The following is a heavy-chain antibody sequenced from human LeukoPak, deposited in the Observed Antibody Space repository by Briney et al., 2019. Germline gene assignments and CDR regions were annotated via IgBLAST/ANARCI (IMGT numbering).Heavy chain of an antibody. D-gene: IGHD6-19*01. Sequence: PGGSLRLSCAASGFTFSRYRMNWVRQAPGKGLQWVSYISGDNDISHYADSMKGRFTISRDNSKNTLYLQMNSLRAEDTAVYYCAKVARSEGIAVAGLFDYWGQGTLVTVSS. CDR2: ISGDNDIS. CDR1: GFTFSRYR. CDR3: AKVARSEGIAVAGLFDY. V-gene: IGHV3-48*01. J-gene: IGHJ4*02.